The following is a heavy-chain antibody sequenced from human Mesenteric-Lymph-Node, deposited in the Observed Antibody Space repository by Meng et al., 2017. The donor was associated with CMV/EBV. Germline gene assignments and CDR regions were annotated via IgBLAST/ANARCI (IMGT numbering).Heavy chain of an antibody. CDR1: GPPRRRNW. CDR3: VRDRGAGPEGQDY. J-gene: IGHJ4*02. Sequence: GPPRRRNWGVLGRQPPGKGLEWIGEIYHSGSTNYNPSRKSRVTISVDKSKNQFSLKLRSVTAADTAVYYCVRDRGAGPEGQDYWGQGTLVTVSS. D-gene: IGHD1-14*01. CDR2: IYHSGST. V-gene: IGHV4-4*02.